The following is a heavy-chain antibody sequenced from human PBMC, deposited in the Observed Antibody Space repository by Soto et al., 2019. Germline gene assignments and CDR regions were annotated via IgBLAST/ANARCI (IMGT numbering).Heavy chain of an antibody. CDR2: MNPNSGNT. CDR3: AMRSGSYYNFNS. CDR1: GYTFTTYG. V-gene: IGHV1-8*02. Sequence: ASVKVSCKASGYTFTTYGISGVQQAPGQGLEWMGWMNPNSGNTAYAQKFQGRVAMTRNTSISTAYMELSSLRSEDTAVYYCAMRSGSYYNFNSWGQGTLVTVSS. D-gene: IGHD3-10*01. J-gene: IGHJ4*02.